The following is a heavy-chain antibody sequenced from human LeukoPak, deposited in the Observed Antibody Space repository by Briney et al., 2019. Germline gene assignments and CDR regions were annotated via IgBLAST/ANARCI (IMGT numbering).Heavy chain of an antibody. D-gene: IGHD3-22*01. CDR1: GFSFTTYW. Sequence: GESLKISCKGSGFSFTTYWIGWVRQMPGKGLEWMGIIYPDDSDTRYSPSFQGQVTISADKSISTAYLQWSSLKASDTAMYYCARLYYDSSGYPDYWGRGTLVTVSS. CDR2: IYPDDSDT. CDR3: ARLYYDSSGYPDY. J-gene: IGHJ4*02. V-gene: IGHV5-51*01.